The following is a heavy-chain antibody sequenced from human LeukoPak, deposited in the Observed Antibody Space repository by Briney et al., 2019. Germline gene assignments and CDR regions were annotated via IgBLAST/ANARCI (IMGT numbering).Heavy chain of an antibody. Sequence: GASVKVSCKASGYTFTSYGISWVRQAPGQGLEWMRWINPNSGGTNYAQKFQGRVTMTRDTSISTAYMELSRLRSDDTAVYYCARDSSIAVAGTRYGYWGQGTLVTVSS. D-gene: IGHD6-19*01. V-gene: IGHV1-2*02. CDR3: ARDSSIAVAGTRYGY. CDR2: INPNSGGT. CDR1: GYTFTSYG. J-gene: IGHJ4*02.